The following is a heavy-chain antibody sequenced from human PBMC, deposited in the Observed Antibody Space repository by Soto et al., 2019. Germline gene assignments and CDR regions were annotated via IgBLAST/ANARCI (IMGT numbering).Heavy chain of an antibody. CDR1: GGSFSSSTYY. CDR2: MYSGGNT. Sequence: QLQLQESGPGLVKPSETLSLTCTVSGGSFSSSTYYWGWIRQPPGKGLEWIGSMYSGGNTYYNPSLKSRVTVSVDTSKNHFSLKLTSVTAADTAMYYCARQPYDSTGYYYGDWGQGTLVTVSS. D-gene: IGHD3-22*01. V-gene: IGHV4-39*01. CDR3: ARQPYDSTGYYYGD. J-gene: IGHJ4*02.